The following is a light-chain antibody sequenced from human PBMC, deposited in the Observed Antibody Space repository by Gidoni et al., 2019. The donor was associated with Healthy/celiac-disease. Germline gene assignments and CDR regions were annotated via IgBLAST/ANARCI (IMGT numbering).Light chain of an antibody. V-gene: IGLV1-40*01. CDR2: ANS. J-gene: IGLJ2*01. CDR3: QSYDSSLSPVV. CDR1: SSNIGVGYD. Sequence: QSVLTQTPSVSGAPGQRVTISCTGSSSNIGVGYDVHWYQHLPGTAPKLLISANSNRPSGVPDRFSGSKSGTSASLAITGLQAEDEADYYCQSYDSSLSPVVFGGGTKLTVL.